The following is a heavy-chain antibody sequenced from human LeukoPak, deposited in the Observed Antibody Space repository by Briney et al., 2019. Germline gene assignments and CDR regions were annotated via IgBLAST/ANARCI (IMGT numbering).Heavy chain of an antibody. V-gene: IGHV3-48*01. J-gene: IGHJ6*02. CDR1: GFTFSSYS. D-gene: IGHD3-3*01. CDR2: ISSSSSTI. Sequence: GGSLRLSCAASGFTFSSYSMNWVRQAPGKGLEWVSYISSSSSTIYYADSVKGRFTISRDNSKNTLYLQMNSLRAEDTAVYYCARRANYDFWSGYYIYYYYYGMDVWGQGTTVTVSS. CDR3: ARRANYDFWSGYYIYYYYYGMDV.